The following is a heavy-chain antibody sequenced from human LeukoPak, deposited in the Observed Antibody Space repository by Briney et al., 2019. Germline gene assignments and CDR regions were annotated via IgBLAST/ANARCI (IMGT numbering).Heavy chain of an antibody. CDR2: ISAYNGNT. CDR1: GYTFTSYG. D-gene: IGHD1-26*01. Sequence: ASVKVSCKASGYTFTSYGISWVRQAPGQGLERMGWISAYNGNTNYAQKLQGRVTMTTDTSTSTACMELRSLRSDDTAVYYCARDRRQWECFDYWGQGTLVTVSS. V-gene: IGHV1-18*01. J-gene: IGHJ4*02. CDR3: ARDRRQWECFDY.